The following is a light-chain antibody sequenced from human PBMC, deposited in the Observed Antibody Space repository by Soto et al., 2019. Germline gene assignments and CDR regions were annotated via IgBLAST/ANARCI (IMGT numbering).Light chain of an antibody. CDR3: QRGNSPPST. CDR2: AAS. V-gene: IGKV1-39*01. CDR1: QSISSY. Sequence: DIQMTQSPSSLSASVGDRVTITCRASQSISSYLNWYQQKPGKAPKLLIYAASSLQSGVPSRFRGMGPGTDFPLPISSRQPEVLAPYYFQRGNSPPSTFGQGTNREIK. J-gene: IGKJ2*01.